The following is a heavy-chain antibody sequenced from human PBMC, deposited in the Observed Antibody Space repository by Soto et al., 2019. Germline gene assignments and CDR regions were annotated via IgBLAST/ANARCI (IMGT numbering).Heavy chain of an antibody. Sequence: QVQLVESGGGVVQPGRSLRLSCAASGFAFSSHGMHWVRQAPGKGLEWVAVIVREGSEKHYADSVKGRFTISRDNSKNTLYMEMNSLRAEETAVYYCARDDDYDDNGLDSWGQGTLVNVSS. CDR2: IVREGSEK. V-gene: IGHV3-33*01. D-gene: IGHD4-17*01. CDR3: ARDDDYDDNGLDS. CDR1: GFAFSSHG. J-gene: IGHJ5*01.